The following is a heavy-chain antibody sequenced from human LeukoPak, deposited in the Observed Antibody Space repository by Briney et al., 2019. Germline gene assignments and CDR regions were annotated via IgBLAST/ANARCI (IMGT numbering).Heavy chain of an antibody. CDR2: IYTSGST. D-gene: IGHD6-13*01. CDR1: GDSISTYY. Sequence: SETLSLTCTVSGDSISTYYWSWIRQPAGKGLEWIGRIYTSGSTNYNPSLKSRVTMSVDTSKNQFSLKLSSVTAADTAVYYCARVGAAAGPIDYWGQGTLVTVSS. V-gene: IGHV4-4*07. CDR3: ARVGAAAGPIDY. J-gene: IGHJ4*02.